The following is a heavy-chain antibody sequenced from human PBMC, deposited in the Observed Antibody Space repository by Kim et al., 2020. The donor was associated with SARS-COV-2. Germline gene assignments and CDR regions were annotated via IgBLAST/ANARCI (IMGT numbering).Heavy chain of an antibody. V-gene: IGHV3-7*01. J-gene: IGHJ4*02. CDR3: ARVRRITMGRGGIAPGYLDY. D-gene: IGHD3-10*01. Sequence: GGSRRLSCAASGFTFRSYWMSWVRQAPGKGLEWVANIKQDGSEKYYVDSVKGRFTISRDNAKNSLYLQMNSLRAEDTAVYYCARVRRITMGRGGIAPGYLDYWGQETMVTVSS. CDR1: GFTFRSYW. CDR2: IKQDGSEK.